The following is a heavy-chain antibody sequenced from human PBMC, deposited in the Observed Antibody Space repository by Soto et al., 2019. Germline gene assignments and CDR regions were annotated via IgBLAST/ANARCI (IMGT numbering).Heavy chain of an antibody. J-gene: IGHJ4*02. V-gene: IGHV3-15*01. Sequence: EVQLVESGGGLVKPGGSLRLSCAASGFTFSNSWMAWVRQAPGKGLEWVGSIKRKSNGGTTDYASHVKGRFTISREDSNSTLYVQMDSLKTEGTAVDYCATDWGRDWGQGTLVTVSS. CDR1: GFTFSNSW. D-gene: IGHD3-16*01. CDR3: ATDWGRD. CDR2: IKRKSNGGTT.